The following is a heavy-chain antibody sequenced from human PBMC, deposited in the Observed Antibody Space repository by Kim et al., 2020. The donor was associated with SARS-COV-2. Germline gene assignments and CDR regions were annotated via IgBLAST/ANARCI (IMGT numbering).Heavy chain of an antibody. CDR3: ARSAAAFDS. D-gene: IGHD6-13*01. J-gene: IGHJ4*02. V-gene: IGHV3-74*01. CDR2: GSDT. Sequence: GSDTVYADAVKGRFNISRDNTKKTLSLQMNSLTADDTAVYFCARSAAAFDSWGQGTLVTVSS.